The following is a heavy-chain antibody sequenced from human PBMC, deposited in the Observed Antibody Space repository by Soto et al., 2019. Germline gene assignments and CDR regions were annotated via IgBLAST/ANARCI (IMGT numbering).Heavy chain of an antibody. CDR1: GYTFTSYD. Sequence: KVSCKASGYTFTSYDINWVRQATGQGLEWMGWMNPNSGNTGYAQKFQGRVTMTRNTSISTAYMELSSLRSEDTAVYYCSRGVTGTTRLSWYFDLWGRGTLVTVSS. D-gene: IGHD1-7*01. J-gene: IGHJ2*01. CDR2: MNPNSGNT. CDR3: SRGVTGTTRLSWYFDL. V-gene: IGHV1-8*02.